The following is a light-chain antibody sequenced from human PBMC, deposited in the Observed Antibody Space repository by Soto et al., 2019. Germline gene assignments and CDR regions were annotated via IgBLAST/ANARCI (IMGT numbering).Light chain of an antibody. CDR2: DAS. Sequence: EIVLTQSPATLSLSPGERATLSCRASQSVSSSLAWYQQKPGQAPRLLIYDASNRATGIPARFSGSGSGTDFTLTISSLEPEDFAVYYGQQRSRCPLLWTFGGGTKVEIK. CDR3: QQRSRCPLLWT. J-gene: IGKJ4*01. CDR1: QSVSSS. V-gene: IGKV3-11*01.